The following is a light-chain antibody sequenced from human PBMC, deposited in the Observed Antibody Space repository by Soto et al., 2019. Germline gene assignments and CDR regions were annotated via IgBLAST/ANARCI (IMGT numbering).Light chain of an antibody. V-gene: IGLV2-14*01. CDR1: SSDVGGYNY. CDR3: QSYDSSLSGFYV. Sequence: QSVLTQPASVSGSPGQSITISCTGTSSDVGGYNYVSWYQQHPGKAPKLMIYEVSNRPSGVSNRFSGSKSGNTASLTISGLQAEDEADYYCQSYDSSLSGFYVFGTGTKLTVL. J-gene: IGLJ1*01. CDR2: EVS.